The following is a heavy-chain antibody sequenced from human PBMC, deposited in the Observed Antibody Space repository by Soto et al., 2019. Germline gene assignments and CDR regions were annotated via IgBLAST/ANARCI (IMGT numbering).Heavy chain of an antibody. CDR2: ISYDGSNK. V-gene: IGHV3-33*05. Sequence: GGSLRLCCAASGFTFSGYARDWVRQGPGKGLEWVPVISYDGSNKYYADSVKGRLTISRDNSKNTLYLQMNSLRAEDTDVYYCARVKAVVMVSSKYYFDYWGQGTLVTVS. D-gene: IGHD2-15*01. CDR3: ARVKAVVMVSSKYYFDY. CDR1: GFTFSGYA. J-gene: IGHJ4*02.